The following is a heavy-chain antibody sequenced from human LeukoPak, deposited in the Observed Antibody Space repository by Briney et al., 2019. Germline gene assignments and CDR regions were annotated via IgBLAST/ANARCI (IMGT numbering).Heavy chain of an antibody. D-gene: IGHD6-19*01. J-gene: IGHJ4*02. CDR2: IQSDGSVQ. CDR1: GFSFSSYW. CDR3: ARIPRGSGWSFLDF. Sequence: PGGSLRLSCAASGFSFSSYWMSWVRQAPGKGLEGVANIQSDGSVQQYVDSVKGRLTISRDNAKNSLYLQMNSLRAEDTAVYYCARIPRGSGWSFLDFWGQGTLVTVTS. V-gene: IGHV3-7*01.